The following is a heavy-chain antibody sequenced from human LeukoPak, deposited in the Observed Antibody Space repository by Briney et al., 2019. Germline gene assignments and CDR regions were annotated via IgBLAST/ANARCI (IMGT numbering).Heavy chain of an antibody. J-gene: IGHJ4*02. CDR1: GDSVSTTTW. Sequence: SGTLSLTCAVSGDSVSTTTWWTWVRQSPGRGLEWIGEVYHRGATNYSPSLKSRVTMSVDNSKNQFSLKLNSVTAADTAVYFCARRNYYDSTGYCAYWGQGILVTVSS. CDR3: ARRNYYDSTGYCAY. V-gene: IGHV4-4*02. D-gene: IGHD3-22*01. CDR2: VYHRGAT.